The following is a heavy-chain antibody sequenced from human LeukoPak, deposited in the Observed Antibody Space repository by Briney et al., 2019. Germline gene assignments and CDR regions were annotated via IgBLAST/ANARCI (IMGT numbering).Heavy chain of an antibody. V-gene: IGHV1-69*01. J-gene: IGHJ4*02. CDR1: GGTFSSYA. CDR2: IIPIFGTA. CDR3: ARDGVAAAGNLAY. D-gene: IGHD6-13*01. Sequence: ASVKVSCKASGGTFSSYAISWVRQAPGQGLEWMGGIIPIFGTANYAQKFQGRVTITADESTSTAYMELSSLRSEDTAVYYCARDGVAAAGNLAYWAQGTLVTVS.